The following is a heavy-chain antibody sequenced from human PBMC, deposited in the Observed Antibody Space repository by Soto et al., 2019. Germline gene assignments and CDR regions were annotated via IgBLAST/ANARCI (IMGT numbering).Heavy chain of an antibody. Sequence: ASVKVSCKASGYSFTSYGFSWVRKAPGQGPEWMGWISGHNGNTNHPQSFQVRVTLTTDTSRNTAYMELRSRRSDDPAVYYCASHRFNYYDDTVYYYFDYWGQGTLVTVSS. J-gene: IGHJ4*02. CDR3: ASHRFNYYDDTVYYYFDY. D-gene: IGHD3-22*01. V-gene: IGHV1-18*04. CDR1: GYSFTSYG. CDR2: ISGHNGNT.